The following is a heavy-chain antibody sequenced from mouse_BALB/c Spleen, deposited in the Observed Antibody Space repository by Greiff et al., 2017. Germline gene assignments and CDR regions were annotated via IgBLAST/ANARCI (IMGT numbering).Heavy chain of an antibody. CDR2: ISYSGST. CDR1: GYSITSDYA. V-gene: IGHV3-2*02. Sequence: ESGPGLVKPSQSLSLTCTVTGYSITSDYAWNWIRQFPGNKLEWMGYISYSGSTSYNPSLKSRISITRDTSKNQFFLQLNSVTTEDTATYYCAMYYGNPFAYWGQGTLVTVSA. D-gene: IGHD2-1*01. CDR3: AMYYGNPFAY. J-gene: IGHJ3*01.